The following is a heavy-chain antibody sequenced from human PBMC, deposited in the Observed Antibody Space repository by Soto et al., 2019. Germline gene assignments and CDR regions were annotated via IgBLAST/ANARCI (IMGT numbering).Heavy chain of an antibody. V-gene: IGHV1-3*05. J-gene: IGHJ4*02. D-gene: IGHD2-21*02. CDR1: GYTFTSYA. CDR2: INDGNGNT. Sequence: QVQLVQSGAEEKKPGASVKVSCKASGYTFTSYAMHWVRQAPGQRLEWMGWINDGNGNTKYSQKFQGRVTITRDTSASPAYMELRSLRSEDTAVYYCARAWVVVTAPDYWGQGTLVTVSS. CDR3: ARAWVVVTAPDY.